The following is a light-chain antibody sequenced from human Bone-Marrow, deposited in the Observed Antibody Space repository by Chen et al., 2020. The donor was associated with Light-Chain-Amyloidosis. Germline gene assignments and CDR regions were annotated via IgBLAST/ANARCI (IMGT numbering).Light chain of an antibody. Sequence: SALTQPASVSGSPGQSFTVHCAGTSSDVGVYNLVSWYQQHPGKAPKLMIYEVTQWPSGVSPRFSGSKSGNTASLTISGLQAEDEADYYCCSYQGCCNPYVFGTGTKVTVL. CDR1: SSDVGVYNL. V-gene: IGLV2-23*02. CDR3: CSYQGCCNPYV. J-gene: IGLJ1*01. CDR2: EVT.